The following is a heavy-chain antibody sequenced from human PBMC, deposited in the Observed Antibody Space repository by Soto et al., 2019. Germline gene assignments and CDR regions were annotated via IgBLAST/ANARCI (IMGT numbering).Heavy chain of an antibody. CDR2: MNPNSGNT. CDR1: GYTFTNYD. D-gene: IGHD3-16*02. V-gene: IGHV1-8*01. CDR3: ARGIARGPKGEDY. Sequence: VGSVKVSCKASGYTFTNYDINWVRQATGQGLEWMGWMNPNSGNTGYAQKFQGRVTMTRNTSISTAYMELSSLRSEDTTVYYCARGIARGPKGEDYWGQGTLVTVSS. J-gene: IGHJ4*02.